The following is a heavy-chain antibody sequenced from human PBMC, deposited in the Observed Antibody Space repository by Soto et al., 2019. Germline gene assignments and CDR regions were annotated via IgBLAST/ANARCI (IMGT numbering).Heavy chain of an antibody. D-gene: IGHD2-15*01. CDR1: GYSFSIFG. Sequence: GASVKVSCKASGYSFSIFGISWVRQAPGQGLEWVGWVSVPSGDTSSAQNFQGRVTVTTDTSTSTAYMEVGSLRSDDTAVYYCARTCRSGGSCYLEYWGEGTLVTVSS. V-gene: IGHV1-18*01. CDR2: VSVPSGDT. J-gene: IGHJ4*02. CDR3: ARTCRSGGSCYLEY.